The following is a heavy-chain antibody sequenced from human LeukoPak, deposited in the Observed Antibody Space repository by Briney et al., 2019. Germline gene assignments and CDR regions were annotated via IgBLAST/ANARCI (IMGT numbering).Heavy chain of an antibody. J-gene: IGHJ1*01. D-gene: IGHD3-9*01. CDR2: IYYSGST. V-gene: IGHV4-39*01. Sequence: PSETLSLTCTVSGGSISSSSYYWGWIRQPPGKGLEWIGSIYYSGSTYYNPSLKSRVTISVDTSKNQFSLKLSSVTAADTAVYYCARRRAIPRLALGYFQHWGQGTLVTVSS. CDR3: ARRRAIPRLALGYFQH. CDR1: GGSISSSSYY.